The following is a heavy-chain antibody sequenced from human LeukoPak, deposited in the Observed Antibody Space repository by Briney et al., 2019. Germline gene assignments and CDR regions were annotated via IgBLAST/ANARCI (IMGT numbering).Heavy chain of an antibody. CDR1: GFTFSSYR. J-gene: IGHJ4*02. CDR2: IKQDGSEK. CDR3: ARDPPSYDFWSGYRLPTQEYYFDY. D-gene: IGHD3-3*01. V-gene: IGHV3-7*03. Sequence: PGGSLRLSCAASGFTFSSYRMSWVRQAPGKGLEWVANIKQDGSEKYYVDSVKGRFTISRDNAKNSLYLQMNSLRAEDTAVYYCARDPPSYDFWSGYRLPTQEYYFDYWGQGTLVTVSS.